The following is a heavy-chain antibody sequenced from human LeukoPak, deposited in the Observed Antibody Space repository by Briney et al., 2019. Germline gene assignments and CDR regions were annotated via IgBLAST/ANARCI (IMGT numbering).Heavy chain of an antibody. D-gene: IGHD6-13*01. CDR1: GFTFSDYY. V-gene: IGHV3-11*03. CDR3: ARAARYRSSWEPGYFQH. J-gene: IGHJ1*01. Sequence: PGGSLRLSCAASGFTFSDYYMTWIRQAPGKGLEWVSYISSSSTYTNYADSVQGRFTISRDNAKNSLYLQMNSLRAEDTAVYYCARAARYRSSWEPGYFQHWGQGTLVTVSS. CDR2: ISSSSTYT.